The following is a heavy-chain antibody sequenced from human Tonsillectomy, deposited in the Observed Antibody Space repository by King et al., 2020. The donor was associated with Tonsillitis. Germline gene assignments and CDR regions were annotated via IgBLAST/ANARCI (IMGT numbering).Heavy chain of an antibody. CDR2: VNPNSGGT. CDR1: GYPFTGYY. V-gene: IGHV1-2*02. CDR3: AKPSSWFFDS. D-gene: IGHD6-13*01. J-gene: IGHJ4*02. Sequence: QLVQSGAEVKKPGASVKVSCKASGYPFTGYYMHWVRQAPGQGLEWMGWVNPNSGGTKFAQKFQDRVTMTTDTSINTAYMEVSRLTSDDTAVYYCAKPSSWFFDSWRQGTLVTVSS.